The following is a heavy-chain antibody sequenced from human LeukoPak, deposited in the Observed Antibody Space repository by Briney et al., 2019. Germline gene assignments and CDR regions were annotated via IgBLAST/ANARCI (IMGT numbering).Heavy chain of an antibody. CDR3: ARQRSGGRALDI. J-gene: IGHJ3*02. CDR1: GGSIGSYY. Sequence: NTSETVSHTCIVSGGSIGSYYWSWSRQPPGKGLEWIEYIYSSGSTNSNPSLKSRVTISVDTSKSQFSLKMTSVTAADTAVYYCARQRSGGRALDICGQGTMVTVSS. V-gene: IGHV4-59*08. D-gene: IGHD1-26*01. CDR2: IYSSGST.